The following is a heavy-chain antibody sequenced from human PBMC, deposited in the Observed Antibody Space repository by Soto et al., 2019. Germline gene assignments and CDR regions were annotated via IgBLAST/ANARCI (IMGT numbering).Heavy chain of an antibody. CDR1: GYTFTSYY. Sequence: ASVKVSCKASGYTFTSYYMHWVRQAPGQGLGWMGIINPSGGSTSYAQKFQGRVTMTRDTSTSTVYMELSSLRSEDTAVYYCARVGYDFWSGKRNAFDIWGQGTMVTVSS. V-gene: IGHV1-46*03. J-gene: IGHJ3*02. D-gene: IGHD3-3*01. CDR3: ARVGYDFWSGKRNAFDI. CDR2: INPSGGST.